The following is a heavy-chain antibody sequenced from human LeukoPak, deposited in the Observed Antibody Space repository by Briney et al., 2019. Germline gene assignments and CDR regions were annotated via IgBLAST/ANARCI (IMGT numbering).Heavy chain of an antibody. V-gene: IGHV4-59*12. Sequence: SETLSLTCTVSGGSISSYYWSWIRQPPGKGLEWIGYIHYSGSTSYNPSLKSRVTISVDTSKNQFSLKLSSVTAADTAVYYCARRRVATGDFDYWGQGTLVTVSS. CDR3: ARRRVATGDFDY. CDR2: IHYSGST. CDR1: GGSISSYY. D-gene: IGHD5-12*01. J-gene: IGHJ4*02.